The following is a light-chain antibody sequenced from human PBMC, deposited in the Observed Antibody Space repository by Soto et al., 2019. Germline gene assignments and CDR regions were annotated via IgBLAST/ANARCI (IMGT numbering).Light chain of an antibody. CDR1: QSISSW. Sequence: DIQMTQSPSTLSASVGDRVTITCRASQSISSWLAWYQQKPGKAPKLLIYDASSLESGVPSRFSGSGSGTEFTLTISSLEPEDFAVYYCQRGVTFGQGTRLEIK. V-gene: IGKV1-5*01. J-gene: IGKJ5*01. CDR2: DAS. CDR3: QRGVT.